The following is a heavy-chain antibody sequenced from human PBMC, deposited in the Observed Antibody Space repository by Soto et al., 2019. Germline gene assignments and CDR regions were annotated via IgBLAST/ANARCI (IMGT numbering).Heavy chain of an antibody. V-gene: IGHV4-39*01. Sequence: SETLSLTCTVSGGSISSGGYYWSWIRQHPGEGLEWIGSIYHTGNAYYNPSLKSRVTIFVDTSKNQFSLKLTSVTAADAALYYCARDYFDSSDYTTNWFDPWGQGTLVTVSS. J-gene: IGHJ5*02. CDR2: IYHTGNA. CDR3: ARDYFDSSDYTTNWFDP. CDR1: GGSISSGGYY. D-gene: IGHD3-22*01.